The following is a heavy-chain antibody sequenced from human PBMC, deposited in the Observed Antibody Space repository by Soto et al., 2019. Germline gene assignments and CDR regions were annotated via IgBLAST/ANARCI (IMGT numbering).Heavy chain of an antibody. CDR3: VSSSRRSGIDY. CDR2: VNPTSNET. CDR1: GYTFRSYN. Sequence: QGQLVQSGAEVKKPGASVEVSCEASGYTFRSYNISWFRQPSGQGLEWMGWVNPTSNETDYAQKFQGRVTMTGNNSISTAYMELSSLRSDDTAVYYCVSSSRRSGIDYWGQGTLVTVSS. D-gene: IGHD6-13*01. V-gene: IGHV1-8*01. J-gene: IGHJ4*02.